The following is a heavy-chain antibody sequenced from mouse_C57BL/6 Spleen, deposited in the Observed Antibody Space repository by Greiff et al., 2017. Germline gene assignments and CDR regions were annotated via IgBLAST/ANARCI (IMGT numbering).Heavy chain of an antibody. J-gene: IGHJ4*01. CDR2: IYPRDGST. V-gene: IGHV1-85*01. D-gene: IGHD1-1*01. CDR3: ARWYGSSYDYAMDY. CDR1: GYTFTSYD. Sequence: VQLQESGPELVKPGASVKLSCKASGYTFTSYDINWVKQRPGQGLEWIGWIYPRDGSTKYNEKFKGKATLTVDTSSSTAYMELHSLTSEDSAVYFCARWYGSSYDYAMDYWGQGTSVTVSS.